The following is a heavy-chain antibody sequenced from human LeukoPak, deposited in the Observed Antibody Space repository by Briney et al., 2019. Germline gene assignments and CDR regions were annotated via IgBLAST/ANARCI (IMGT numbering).Heavy chain of an antibody. CDR1: GFTFSSYW. V-gene: IGHV3-7*01. CDR2: IKQDGSEK. CDR3: ARQMVLPWIWYYYDNSGYYLFDY. D-gene: IGHD3-22*01. J-gene: IGHJ4*02. Sequence: PGGSLRLSCAASGFTFSSYWMSWVRQAPGKGLEWVANIKQDGSEKYYVDSVKGRFTISRDNAKNSLYLQMNSLRAEDTAVYYCARQMVLPWIWYYYDNSGYYLFDYWGQGTLVTVSS.